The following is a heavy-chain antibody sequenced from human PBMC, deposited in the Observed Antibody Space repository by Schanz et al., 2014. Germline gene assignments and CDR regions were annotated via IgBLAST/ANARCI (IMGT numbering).Heavy chain of an antibody. V-gene: IGHV3-23*01. Sequence: VQLLQFGGGVVQPGRSLRLSCAASGFTFNSYAMTWVRQAPGKGLEWVSSISHSGGSKYYADSVEGRFTISRDNSRNTLYLQMNSLRAEDTAVYYCARPRFDYGEVDYWGQGTLVTVSS. CDR3: ARPRFDYGEVDY. CDR1: GFTFNSYA. J-gene: IGHJ4*02. CDR2: ISHSGGSK. D-gene: IGHD4-17*01.